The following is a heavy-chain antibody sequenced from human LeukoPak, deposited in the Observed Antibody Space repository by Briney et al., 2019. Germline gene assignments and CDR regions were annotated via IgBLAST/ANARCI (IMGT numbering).Heavy chain of an antibody. CDR2: ISGSGGST. CDR3: AKDFQGSSWYFAEYFQH. D-gene: IGHD6-13*01. J-gene: IGHJ1*01. CDR1: GFTFSSYA. V-gene: IGHV3-23*01. Sequence: GGSLRLSCAASGFTFSSYAMSWVRQAPGKGLEWVSAISGSGGSTYYADSVKGRFTISRDNSKNTLYLQMNSLRAEDTAVYYCAKDFQGSSWYFAEYFQHWGQGTLVTVSS.